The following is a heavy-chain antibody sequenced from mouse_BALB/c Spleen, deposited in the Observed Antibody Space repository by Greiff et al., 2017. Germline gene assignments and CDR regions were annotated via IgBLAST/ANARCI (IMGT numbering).Heavy chain of an antibody. J-gene: IGHJ3*01. Sequence: EVQLQQSGAELVKPGASVKLSCTASGFNIKDTYMHWVKQRPEQGLEWIGRIDPANGNTKDDPKFQGKATITAYTASNTAYLQLSSLTSEDTAVYYCARSGGNYPCAYWGQGTLVTVSA. D-gene: IGHD2-1*01. CDR2: IDPANGNT. CDR3: ARSGGNYPCAY. CDR1: GFNIKDTY. V-gene: IGHV14-3*02.